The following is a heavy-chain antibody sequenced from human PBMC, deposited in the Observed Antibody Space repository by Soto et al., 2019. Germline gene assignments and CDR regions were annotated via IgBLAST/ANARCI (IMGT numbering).Heavy chain of an antibody. D-gene: IGHD3-22*01. J-gene: IGHJ4*02. V-gene: IGHV3-30-3*02. CDR1: GFTLSGYA. CDR3: ASALTVYDSSGYLTH. Sequence: GGSLRLSCAASGFTLSGYAMHWVRTAPGKGLEWVAVISYDGSNKYYADSVKGRFTISRDNSKNTLYLQMNSLRAEDTAVYYCASALTVYDSSGYLTHWGQGTLVTVSS. CDR2: ISYDGSNK.